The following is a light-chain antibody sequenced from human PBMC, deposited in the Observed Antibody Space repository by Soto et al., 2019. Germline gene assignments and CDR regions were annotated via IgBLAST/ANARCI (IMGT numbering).Light chain of an antibody. Sequence: SVLTQPASVSGSPGQSITISCTGTRLDVGGYNYVSWYQQQPGKAPTLIIYEVTNRPSGVSDRLSGSKSDNTASLTISGLQTEDEADYYCCSYVSSKTYLFGTGTKVTVL. CDR3: CSYVSSKTYL. CDR2: EVT. J-gene: IGLJ1*01. CDR1: RLDVGGYNY. V-gene: IGLV2-14*03.